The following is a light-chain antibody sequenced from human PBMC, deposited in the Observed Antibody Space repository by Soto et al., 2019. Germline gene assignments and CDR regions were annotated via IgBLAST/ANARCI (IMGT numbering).Light chain of an antibody. J-gene: IGLJ1*01. V-gene: IGLV2-14*01. CDR3: SSYTSSSTSLFV. Sequence: QSALTQPASVSGSPGQSITISCTGTSSDVGGYNYVSWYQQHPGKAPKLMIYDVSNRPSGVSNRFSGSKSGNTASLTISGXXXXXXADYYCSSYTSSSTSLFVFGTGTKLTVL. CDR2: DVS. CDR1: SSDVGGYNY.